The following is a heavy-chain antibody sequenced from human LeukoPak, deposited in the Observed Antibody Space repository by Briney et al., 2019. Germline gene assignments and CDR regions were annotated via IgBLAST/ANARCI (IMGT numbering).Heavy chain of an antibody. CDR1: GYSISSGYY. J-gene: IGHJ4*02. V-gene: IGHV4-38-2*02. Sequence: SETLSLTCSVSGYSISSGYYWGWIRQPPGKGVEWIGSIYHSERTYYNPSLKSRVTISVDTSKNQFFLKLSSVTAADTAVYYCASGRRRYCSGGSCYDGWHWGQGTLVTVSS. CDR2: IYHSERT. CDR3: ASGRRRYCSGGSCYDGWH. D-gene: IGHD2-15*01.